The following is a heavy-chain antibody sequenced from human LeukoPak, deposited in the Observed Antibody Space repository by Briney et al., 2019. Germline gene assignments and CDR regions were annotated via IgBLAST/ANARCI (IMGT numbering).Heavy chain of an antibody. CDR3: ASADIVVVPAASSPDY. Sequence: GASVKVYCKASGYTFTGYYMHCVRQAPGQGPEWMGWINPNSGGTNYSQKFQVRVTMTRDTSISTDYMELSRLRSDDTAVYYCASADIVVVPAASSPDYWGQGTLVTVSS. D-gene: IGHD2-2*01. CDR2: INPNSGGT. J-gene: IGHJ4*02. CDR1: GYTFTGYY. V-gene: IGHV1-2*02.